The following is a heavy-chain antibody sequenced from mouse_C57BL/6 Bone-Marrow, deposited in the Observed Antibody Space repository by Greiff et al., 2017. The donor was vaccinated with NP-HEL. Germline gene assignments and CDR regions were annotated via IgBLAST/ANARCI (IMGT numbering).Heavy chain of an antibody. Sequence: EVKLVESGAELVRPGASVKLSCTASGFNIKDYYMHWVKQRPEQGLEWIGRIDPEDGDTAYAPKFPGKATMTADTSSNTAYLQLSSLTSEDTAVYYCTTGVLLLRYTYWGQGTLVTVSA. D-gene: IGHD1-1*01. CDR2: IDPEDGDT. CDR3: TTGVLLLRYTY. V-gene: IGHV14-1*01. CDR1: GFNIKDYY. J-gene: IGHJ3*01.